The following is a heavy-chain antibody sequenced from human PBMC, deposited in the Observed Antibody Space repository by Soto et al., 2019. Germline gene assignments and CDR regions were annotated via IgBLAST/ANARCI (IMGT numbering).Heavy chain of an antibody. CDR1: GFSLITSGVG. CDR3: AHTMAPRIFDY. CDR2: IYWDDDK. J-gene: IGHJ4*02. Sequence: QITLKEAGPTLVKPTQTLTLTCSFSGFSLITSGVGVGWIRQPPGKALEWLALIYWDDDKGYSTSLKSRLTITKEPTRNQVVLTMTNMDPADTATYYCAHTMAPRIFDYWGQGTLVTVSS. V-gene: IGHV2-5*02.